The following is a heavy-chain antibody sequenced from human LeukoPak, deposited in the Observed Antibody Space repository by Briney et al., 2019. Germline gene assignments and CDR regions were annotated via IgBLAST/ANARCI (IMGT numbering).Heavy chain of an antibody. V-gene: IGHV4-30-4*01. D-gene: IGHD3-3*01. CDR1: GGSISSGDYY. Sequence: SETLSLTCTVSGGSISSGDYYWSWIRQPPGKGLEWIGYIYYSGSTYYNPSLKSRVTISVDTSKNQFSLKLSSVTAADTAVYHCARGPEITILGVIDPWGQGTLVTVSS. CDR3: ARGPEITILGVIDP. J-gene: IGHJ5*02. CDR2: IYYSGST.